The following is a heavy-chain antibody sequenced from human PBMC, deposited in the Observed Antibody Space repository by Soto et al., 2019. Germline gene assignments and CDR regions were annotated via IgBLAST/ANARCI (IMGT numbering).Heavy chain of an antibody. J-gene: IGHJ4*02. V-gene: IGHV4-31*02. Sequence: QVQLQESGPGLVKPSQTLSLTCTVSGGSISSGDYYWSWIRQHPGKGLEWIGYIYNSGSTYYNPSLKSRVSISVDTSKNQFSLKLSSVTAADTAVYYCARGPITMVRGNFDYWGQGTLVTVSS. D-gene: IGHD3-10*01. CDR2: IYNSGST. CDR3: ARGPITMVRGNFDY. CDR1: GGSISSGDYY.